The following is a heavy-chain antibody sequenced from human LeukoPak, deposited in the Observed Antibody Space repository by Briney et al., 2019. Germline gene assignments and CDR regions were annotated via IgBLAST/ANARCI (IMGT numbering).Heavy chain of an antibody. CDR3: ARGASRGYSGYGLFDY. CDR2: ICGSGSST. J-gene: IGHJ4*02. Sequence: GGSLRLSCAASGFTFSSYAMSGVRQPPGRGVEWVSAICGSGSSTNYADSVKGRFTITRDNSKNTLYLQMNSLGAEDTAVYYCARGASRGYSGYGLFDYWGRGTLVTVSS. CDR1: GFTFSSYA. D-gene: IGHD5-12*01. V-gene: IGHV3-23*01.